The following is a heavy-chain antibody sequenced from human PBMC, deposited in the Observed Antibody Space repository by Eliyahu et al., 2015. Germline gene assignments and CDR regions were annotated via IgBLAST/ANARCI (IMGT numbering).Heavy chain of an antibody. Sequence: QVTXKESGPVLVKPTETLTLTXTVSGFXLXXDRMGVSWIRHPPGKALEWLXHIFSNDEKSYSTSLKSRLTISKDTSKSQVVLTMTNMDPVDTATYYCARMHDFWSGFGWFDPWGQGTLVTVSS. J-gene: IGHJ5*02. CDR3: ARMHDFWSGFGWFDP. CDR2: IFSNDEK. V-gene: IGHV2-26*01. D-gene: IGHD3-3*01. CDR1: GFXLXXDRMG.